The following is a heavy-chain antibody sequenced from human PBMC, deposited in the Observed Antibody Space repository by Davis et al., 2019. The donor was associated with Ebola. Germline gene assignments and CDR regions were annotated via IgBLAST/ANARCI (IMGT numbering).Heavy chain of an antibody. CDR1: GFSLTARGMC. D-gene: IGHD2-2*01. J-gene: IGHJ4*02. Sequence: SGPTLVKPPQAVTLTCTLSGFSLTARGMCVSWIRQPPGKALEWLALIDWDDDTYYNPSLKTRLTVSRDTSTNQVILRMTNMDPVDTATYFCARTTAYALPFDYWGQGTRVTVSS. CDR3: ARTTAYALPFDY. V-gene: IGHV2-70*12. CDR2: IDWDDDT.